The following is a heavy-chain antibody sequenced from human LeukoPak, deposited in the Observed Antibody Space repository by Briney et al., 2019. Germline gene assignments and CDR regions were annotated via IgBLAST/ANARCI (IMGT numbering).Heavy chain of an antibody. CDR3: ARRSGVGLDAFDI. J-gene: IGHJ3*02. CDR1: GYSFTSYW. Sequence: GESLKISCQGSGYSFTSYWIGWVRQMPRKGLEWMGIIYPGDSDTRYSPSFQGQVTISADKSISTAYLQWSSLKASDTAVYYCARRSGVGLDAFDIWGQGTMVTVSS. V-gene: IGHV5-51*01. CDR2: IYPGDSDT.